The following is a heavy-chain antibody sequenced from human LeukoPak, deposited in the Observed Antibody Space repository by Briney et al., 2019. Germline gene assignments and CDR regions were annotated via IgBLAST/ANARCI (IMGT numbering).Heavy chain of an antibody. CDR1: GYTFTGYY. D-gene: IGHD4-23*01. Sequence: ASVKVSCKASGYTFTGYYMHWVRQAPGQGLEWMGWINPNSGGTNYAQKFQGRVTMTRDTSISTAYMELSRLRSDDTAVYYCARPTTVVTPGADFDYWGQGTLVTVSS. CDR2: INPNSGGT. CDR3: ARPTTVVTPGADFDY. V-gene: IGHV1-2*02. J-gene: IGHJ4*02.